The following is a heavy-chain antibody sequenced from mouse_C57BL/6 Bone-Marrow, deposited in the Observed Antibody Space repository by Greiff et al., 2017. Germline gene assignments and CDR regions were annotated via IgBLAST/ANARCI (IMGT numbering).Heavy chain of an antibody. V-gene: IGHV5-12*01. Sequence: EVKLVESGGGLVLPGGSLKLSCAASGFTFSDYYMYWVRQTPETRLEWVAYISNGGGSTYYPDTVQGRFTISRNNAKNTRYLQMSRLKSEDTAMYYCERQRYSEGYAMDYWGQGTSVTVSS. CDR1: GFTFSDYY. D-gene: IGHD2-12*01. J-gene: IGHJ4*01. CDR2: ISNGGGST. CDR3: ERQRYSEGYAMDY.